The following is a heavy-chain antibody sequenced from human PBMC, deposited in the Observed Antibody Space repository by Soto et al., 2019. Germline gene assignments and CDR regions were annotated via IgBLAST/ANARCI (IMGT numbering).Heavy chain of an antibody. CDR2: IYYSGST. D-gene: IGHD6-19*01. CDR1: GGSISSSSYY. J-gene: IGHJ4*02. V-gene: IGHV4-39*01. Sequence: QLQLQESGPGLVKPSETLSLTCTVSGGSISSSSYYWGWIRQPPGKGLERIGSIYYSGSTYYNPSLKSRVTISVDTSKNQFSLKLSSVTAADTAVYYCATFPPPYSSGKSDYWGQGTLVTVSS. CDR3: ATFPPPYSSGKSDY.